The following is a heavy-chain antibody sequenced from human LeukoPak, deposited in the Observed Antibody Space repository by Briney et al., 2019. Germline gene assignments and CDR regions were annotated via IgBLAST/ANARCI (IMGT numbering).Heavy chain of an antibody. V-gene: IGHV3-23*01. J-gene: IGHJ6*03. Sequence: PGGSLRLSCAASGFTFSSYDMSWVRQAPGKGLEWVSAISGSGGSTYYADSVKGRFTISRDNSKNTLYLQMNSLRAEDTAVYYCAKSRNFYFYFMEVSGRGTKVTISS. CDR2: ISGSGGST. CDR3: AKSRNFYFYFMEV. CDR1: GFTFSSYD.